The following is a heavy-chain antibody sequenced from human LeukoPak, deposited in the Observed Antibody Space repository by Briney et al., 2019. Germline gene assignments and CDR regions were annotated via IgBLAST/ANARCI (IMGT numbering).Heavy chain of an antibody. V-gene: IGHV4-34*01. CDR1: GGSFSGYY. CDR2: INHSGST. D-gene: IGHD5-18*01. J-gene: IGHJ5*02. Sequence: PSETLSLTCAVYGGSFSGYYWSWIRQPPGKGLEWIGEINHSGSTNYNPSLKSRVTISVDTSKNQFSLKLSSVTAADTAVYYCARGGYGPYNWFDPWGQGTLVTVSS. CDR3: ARGGYGPYNWFDP.